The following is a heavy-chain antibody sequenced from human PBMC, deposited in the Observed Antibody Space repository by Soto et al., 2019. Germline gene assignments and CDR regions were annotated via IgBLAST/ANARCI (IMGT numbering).Heavy chain of an antibody. CDR2: IIPILGIA. J-gene: IGHJ4*02. D-gene: IGHD5-12*01. CDR3: ANRGYSGRGADY. CDR1: GGTFSSYT. Sequence: QVQLVQSGAEVKKPGSSVKVSCKASGGTFSSYTISWVRQAPGQGLGWMGRIIPILGIANYAPKFQGRVTSTADKATSTAYMELSSLRSEDTAVYYCANRGYSGRGADYWGQGTLVTVSS. V-gene: IGHV1-69*02.